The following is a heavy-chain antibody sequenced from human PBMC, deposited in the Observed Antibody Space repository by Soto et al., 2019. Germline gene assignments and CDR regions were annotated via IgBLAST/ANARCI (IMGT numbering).Heavy chain of an antibody. Sequence: GGSLRLSCAASGFTFSSYAMNWVRQAPGKGLEWVSGISDSATSTYYADSVKGRFTISRDNSKNTLYLQMTSLRDEDTAVYYCAKQAVAGTVFDFWGQGTLVTVSS. V-gene: IGHV3-23*01. J-gene: IGHJ4*02. D-gene: IGHD6-19*01. CDR3: AKQAVAGTVFDF. CDR2: ISDSATST. CDR1: GFTFSSYA.